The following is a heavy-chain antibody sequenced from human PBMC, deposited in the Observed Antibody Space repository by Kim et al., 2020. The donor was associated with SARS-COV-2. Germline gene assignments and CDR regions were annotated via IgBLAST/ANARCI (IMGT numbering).Heavy chain of an antibody. D-gene: IGHD3-22*01. J-gene: IGHJ4*02. CDR3: ARAQYYYDSSGYYQTYYFDY. CDR1: GGSFSGYY. CDR2: INHSGST. Sequence: SETLSLTCAVYGGSFSGYYWSWIRQPPGKGLEWIGEINHSGSTNYNPSLKSRVTISVDTSKNQFSLKLSSVTAADTAVYYCARAQYYYDSSGYYQTYYFDYWGQGTLVTVSS. V-gene: IGHV4-34*01.